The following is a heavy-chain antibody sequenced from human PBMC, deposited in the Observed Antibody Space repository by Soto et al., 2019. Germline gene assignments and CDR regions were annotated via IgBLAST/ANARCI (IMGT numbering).Heavy chain of an antibody. Sequence: GGSLRLSCAASGFTFDDYTMHWVRQAPGKGLEWVSLISWDGGSTYYADSVKGRFTISRDNSKNSLYLQMNSLRAEDTALYYCGNLRKLRSYWARRSFDL. CDR3: GNLRKLRSYWARRSFDL. V-gene: IGHV3-43*01. CDR2: ISWDGGST. D-gene: IGHD1-26*01. J-gene: IGHJ2*01. CDR1: GFTFDDYT.